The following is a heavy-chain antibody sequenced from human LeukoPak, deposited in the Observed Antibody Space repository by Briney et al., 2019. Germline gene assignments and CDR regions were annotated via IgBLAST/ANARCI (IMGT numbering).Heavy chain of an antibody. V-gene: IGHV4-34*01. Sequence: SETLSLTCAVYGGSFSGYYWSWIRQPPGKGLEWSGEINHSGSTNYNPSPKSRVTISVDTSKNQFSLKLTSVTAADTAVYYCARSSPFYSGSYYTPTIYDYWGQGTLVTVSS. D-gene: IGHD1-26*01. J-gene: IGHJ4*02. CDR3: ARSSPFYSGSYYTPTIYDY. CDR2: INHSGST. CDR1: GGSFSGYY.